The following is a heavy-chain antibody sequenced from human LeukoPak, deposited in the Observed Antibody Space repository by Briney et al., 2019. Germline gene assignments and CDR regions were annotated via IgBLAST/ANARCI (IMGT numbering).Heavy chain of an antibody. CDR3: ARGLVLATDDAFDI. CDR2: VYDNDIS. CDR1: GASIRSYF. J-gene: IGHJ3*02. D-gene: IGHD5-12*01. Sequence: SESLSLTCSVSGASIRSYFWSWIRQSPGKGLEWIGYVYDNDISNFNPSLESRVTILVDRSKSQFSLKLRSVTAADTAVYYCARGLVLATDDAFDIWGPGTMVTVSS. V-gene: IGHV4-59*01.